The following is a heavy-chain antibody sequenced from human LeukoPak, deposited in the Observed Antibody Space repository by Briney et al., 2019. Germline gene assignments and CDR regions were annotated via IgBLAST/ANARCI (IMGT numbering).Heavy chain of an antibody. CDR3: ARVDTVMAYYFDL. D-gene: IGHD5-18*01. J-gene: IGHJ4*02. CDR1: EFTFSSYA. V-gene: IGHV3-53*04. CDR2: IYSGGTT. Sequence: NPGGSLRLSCAAFEFTFSSYAMHWVRQAPGKGLEWVSTIYSGGTTYYADSVMGRFTISRHNSRNTLYLQMNSLRAEDTAVYYCARVDTVMAYYFDLWGQGTLVTVSS.